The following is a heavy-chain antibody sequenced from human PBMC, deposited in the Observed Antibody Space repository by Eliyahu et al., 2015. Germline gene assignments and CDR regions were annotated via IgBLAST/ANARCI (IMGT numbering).Heavy chain of an antibody. D-gene: IGHD6-19*01. J-gene: IGHJ4*02. CDR3: ARDRREGIAVAGAFDY. CDR1: GXTFSXYA. Sequence: QVQLVESGGGVVQPGRSLRLSXXAXGXTFSXYAMHWVRQAPGKGLEWVAVISYDGSNKYYADSVKGRFTISRDNSKNTLYLQMNSLRAEDTAVYYCARDRREGIAVAGAFDYWGQGTLVTVSS. CDR2: ISYDGSNK. V-gene: IGHV3-30-3*01.